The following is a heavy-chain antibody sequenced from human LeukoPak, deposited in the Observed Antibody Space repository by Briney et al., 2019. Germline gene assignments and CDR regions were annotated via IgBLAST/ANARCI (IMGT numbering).Heavy chain of an antibody. CDR1: GYSFTSYW. Sequence: GESLKISCKGSGYSFTSYWIGWVRQMPGKGLEWMGIIYPGDSDTRYSPSFQGQVTISADKSISTAYLQWSSLRASDTAMYYCARLRYYGSGSSNNWFDPWGQGTLVTVSS. V-gene: IGHV5-51*01. J-gene: IGHJ5*02. CDR2: IYPGDSDT. CDR3: ARLRYYGSGSSNNWFDP. D-gene: IGHD3-10*01.